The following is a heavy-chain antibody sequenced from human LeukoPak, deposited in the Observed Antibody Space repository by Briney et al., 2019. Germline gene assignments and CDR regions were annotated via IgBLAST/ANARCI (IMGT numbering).Heavy chain of an antibody. Sequence: ASVKVSCKASGYTFTSYGISWVRQAPGQGLEWMGWISAYNGNTNYAQKLQGRVTMTTDTSTSTAYMELRSLRSDDTAVYYCARVGVYSSGWTHYYYYYGMDVWGQGTTVTVSS. CDR1: GYTFTSYG. D-gene: IGHD6-19*01. J-gene: IGHJ6*02. V-gene: IGHV1-18*01. CDR2: ISAYNGNT. CDR3: ARVGVYSSGWTHYYYYYGMDV.